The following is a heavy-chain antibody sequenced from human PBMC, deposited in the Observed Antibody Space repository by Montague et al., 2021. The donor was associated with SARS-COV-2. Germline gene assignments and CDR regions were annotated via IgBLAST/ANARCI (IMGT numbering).Heavy chain of an antibody. J-gene: IGHJ6*03. D-gene: IGHD2-2*02. CDR3: ARVGIVVVPAAIVTLSYYYYMDV. CDR2: IYYSGST. CDR1: GGSISSSSYY. V-gene: IGHV4-39*01. Sequence: SETLSLTCTVSGGSISSSSYYWGWIRRPPGKGLEWIGSIYYSGSTYYNPSPKSRVTISVDTSKNQFSLKLSSVTAADTAVYYCARVGIVVVPAAIVTLSYYYYMDVWGKGTTVTVSS.